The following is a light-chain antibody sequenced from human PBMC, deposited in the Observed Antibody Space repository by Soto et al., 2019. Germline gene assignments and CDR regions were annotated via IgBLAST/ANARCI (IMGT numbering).Light chain of an antibody. CDR2: GAS. CDR3: QQYKEYVT. V-gene: IGKV3D-15*01. CDR1: QSVGTT. J-gene: IGKJ4*01. Sequence: EIVMTQFPDSLCVSPGESATLSCRASQSVGTTLAWYQQKPGQAPRLLIYGASTRASGCPPRFRGSGSGTDFTLNINYLRSEDIAVYFCQQYKEYVTFGGGPKVEV.